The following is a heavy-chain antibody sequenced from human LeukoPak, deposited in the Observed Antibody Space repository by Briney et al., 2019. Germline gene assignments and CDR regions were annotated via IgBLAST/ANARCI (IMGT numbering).Heavy chain of an antibody. Sequence: YPSETLSLTCAVYGGSFSGYYWSWIRQPPGKGLEWIGEINHSGSTNYNPSLKSRVTISVDTSKNQFSLKLSSVTAADTAVYYCARVPGYGDYVFDYWGQGTLVTVSS. CDR3: ARVPGYGDYVFDY. V-gene: IGHV4-34*01. J-gene: IGHJ4*02. D-gene: IGHD4-17*01. CDR2: INHSGST. CDR1: GGSFSGYY.